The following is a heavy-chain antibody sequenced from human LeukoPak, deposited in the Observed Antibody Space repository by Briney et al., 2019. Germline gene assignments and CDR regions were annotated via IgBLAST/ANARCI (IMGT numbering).Heavy chain of an antibody. CDR1: GFTFSDHY. D-gene: IGHD3-16*01. J-gene: IGHJ4*02. Sequence: GGSLRLSCAASGFTFSDHYMDWVRQAPGKGLEWVGRTRNKANSYTTEYAASVKGRFTISRDDSKNSLYLQMNSLKTEDTAVYYCARGITFGGEYYFDYWGQGTLLTVSS. CDR3: ARGITFGGEYYFDY. CDR2: TRNKANSYTT. V-gene: IGHV3-72*01.